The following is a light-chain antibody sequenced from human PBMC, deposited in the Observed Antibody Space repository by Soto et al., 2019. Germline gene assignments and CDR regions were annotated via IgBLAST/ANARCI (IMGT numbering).Light chain of an antibody. CDR3: GTWDSSLNGYVV. J-gene: IGLJ2*01. CDR2: DNY. V-gene: IGLV1-51*01. CDR1: SSNIGDNF. Sequence: QSVLTQPPSVSAAPGQKVTISCSGSSSNIGDNFVSWYQHLPGTAPKLLIYDNYKRPSGIPDRFSGSKAGTSATLDITGLLTGDEADYYCGTWDSSLNGYVVFGGGTKLIVL.